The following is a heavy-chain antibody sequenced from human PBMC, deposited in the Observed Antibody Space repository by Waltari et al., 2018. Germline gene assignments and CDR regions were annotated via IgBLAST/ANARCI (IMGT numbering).Heavy chain of an antibody. Sequence: QVQLQESGPGLVKPSETLSLTCTVSGGSISSYYWSWIRQPPGKGLEWIGYIYYSGSTNYNPPLNSRFTISVDTSKNQFSLKLSSVTAADTAVYYCARDPLPYYYDSSGYSNWYFDLWGRGTLVTVSS. CDR1: GGSISSYY. D-gene: IGHD3-22*01. J-gene: IGHJ2*01. V-gene: IGHV4-59*01. CDR2: IYYSGST. CDR3: ARDPLPYYYDSSGYSNWYFDL.